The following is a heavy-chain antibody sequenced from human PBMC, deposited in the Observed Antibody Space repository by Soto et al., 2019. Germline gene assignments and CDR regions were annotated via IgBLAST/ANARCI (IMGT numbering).Heavy chain of an antibody. Sequence: GASVKVSFKGSGHTLSELSMHWVRQAPGKGLEWMGGFDPEDGERLYAQKLQGRVTVTEDTSTDTVYMELRSLRSEDTAVYYCATGTIAVGGPFDYWGQGTLVTVSS. CDR3: ATGTIAVGGPFDY. D-gene: IGHD6-13*01. CDR2: FDPEDGER. CDR1: GHTLSELS. J-gene: IGHJ4*02. V-gene: IGHV1-24*01.